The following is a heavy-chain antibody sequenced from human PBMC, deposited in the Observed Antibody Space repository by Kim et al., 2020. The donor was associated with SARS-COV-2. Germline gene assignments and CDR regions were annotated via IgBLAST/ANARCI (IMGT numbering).Heavy chain of an antibody. CDR2: ISSSSSYI. CDR1: GFTFSSYS. J-gene: IGHJ6*02. D-gene: IGHD3-22*01. CDR3: ARDDSSGYYSADYYYYGMDV. Sequence: GGSLRLSCAASGFTFSSYSMNWVRQAPGKGLEWVSSISSSSSYIYYADSVKGRFTISRDNAKNSLYLQMNSLRAEDTAVYYCARDDSSGYYSADYYYYGMDVWGQGTTVTVSS. V-gene: IGHV3-21*01.